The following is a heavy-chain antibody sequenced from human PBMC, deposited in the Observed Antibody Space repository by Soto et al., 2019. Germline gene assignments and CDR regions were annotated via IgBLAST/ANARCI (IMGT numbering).Heavy chain of an antibody. D-gene: IGHD3-10*01. Sequence: QITLKESGPTLVKPTQTLTLTCTFSGFSLNTSGVGVGWIRQPPGKTLEWLAVIYWDDDKRYSPSLKSRLTITKDTSKTQVVLIITYMDTVDTATYYCAHGRFRIWYGDSSNYFAPWGQGALVTISS. J-gene: IGHJ5*02. V-gene: IGHV2-5*02. CDR3: AHGRFRIWYGDSSNYFAP. CDR2: IYWDDDK. CDR1: GFSLNTSGVG.